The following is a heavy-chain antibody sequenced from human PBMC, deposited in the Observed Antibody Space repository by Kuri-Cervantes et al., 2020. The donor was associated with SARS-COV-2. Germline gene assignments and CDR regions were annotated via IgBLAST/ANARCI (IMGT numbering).Heavy chain of an antibody. CDR3: ARVGYCSLSGCLTGAIDH. CDR2: IIPVFDTP. CDR1: GASFTTYG. D-gene: IGHD2-2*03. Sequence: SVKVSCKTSGASFTTYGINWVRQAPGHGLEWMGGIIPVFDTPQYAQKFQGRVTITADPSTSTAYMDLRRLKSEDTAVYYCARVGYCSLSGCLTGAIDHWGQGNLVTVSS. V-gene: IGHV1-69*13. J-gene: IGHJ4*02.